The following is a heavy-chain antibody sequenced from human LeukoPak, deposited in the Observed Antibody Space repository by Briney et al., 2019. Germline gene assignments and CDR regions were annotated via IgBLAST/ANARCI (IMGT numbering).Heavy chain of an antibody. CDR1: GFTFPRHW. V-gene: IGHV3-7*03. D-gene: IGHD6-6*01. CDR2: IKQDGSEK. CDR3: ARGAARPDY. J-gene: IGHJ4*02. Sequence: GGSLRLSCAASGFTFPRHWMSWVRQAPGKGLEWVANIKQDGSEKYYVDSVKGRFTISRDNAKNSLYLQMNSLRAEDTAVYYCARGAARPDYWGQGTLVTVSS.